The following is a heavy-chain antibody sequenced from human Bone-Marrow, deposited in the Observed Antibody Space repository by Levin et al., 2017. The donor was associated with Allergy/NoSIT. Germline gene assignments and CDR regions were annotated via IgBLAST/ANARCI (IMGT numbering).Heavy chain of an antibody. Sequence: PGGSLRLSCAASGFTFDDYAMHWVRQAPGKGLEWVSGISWNSGSIGYADSVKGRFTISRDNAKNSLYLQMNSLRAEDTALYYCAKDKGQQLADAFDSWGQGTMVTVSS. J-gene: IGHJ3*02. V-gene: IGHV3-9*01. D-gene: IGHD6-13*01. CDR1: GFTFDDYA. CDR2: ISWNSGSI. CDR3: AKDKGQQLADAFDS.